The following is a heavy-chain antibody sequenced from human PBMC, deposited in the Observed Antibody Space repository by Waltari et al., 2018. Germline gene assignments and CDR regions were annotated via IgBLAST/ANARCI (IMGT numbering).Heavy chain of an antibody. V-gene: IGHV3-33*01. D-gene: IGHD1-26*01. CDR1: GFTFSSYG. Sequence: QVQLVESGGGVVQPGRSLRLSCAASGFTFSSYGMHWVRQAPGKGLEWVAVIWYDGSNKYYADSVKGRFTISRDNSKNTLYLQMNSLRAEDTAVYYCARDLDSGSYYAGYWGQGTLVTVSS. J-gene: IGHJ4*02. CDR2: IWYDGSNK. CDR3: ARDLDSGSYYAGY.